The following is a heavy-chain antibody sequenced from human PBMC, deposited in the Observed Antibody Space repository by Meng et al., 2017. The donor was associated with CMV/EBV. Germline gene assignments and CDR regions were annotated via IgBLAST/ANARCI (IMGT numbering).Heavy chain of an antibody. CDR2: ISGSGGST. CDR3: ARGRKGRFDY. D-gene: IGHD1-14*01. J-gene: IGHJ4*02. V-gene: IGHV3-23*01. Sequence: GESLKISCAASGFTFSSYAMSWVRQAPGKGLEWVSAISGSGGSTYYADSVKGRFTISRDNAKNSLYLQMNSLRAEDTAVYYCARGRKGRFDYWGQGTLVTVSS. CDR1: GFTFSSYA.